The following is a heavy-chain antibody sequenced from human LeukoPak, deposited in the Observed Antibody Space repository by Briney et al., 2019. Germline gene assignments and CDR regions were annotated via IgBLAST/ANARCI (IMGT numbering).Heavy chain of an antibody. V-gene: IGHV3-30*18. CDR3: AKGFLLIDY. Sequence: GGSLRLSCAASGFTFSSYGMHWVRQAPGKGLEWVAVISYDGSNKYYADSVKGRFTISRDNSKNTLYLQMNSLRAEDTAVYYCAKGFLLIDYWGQGTLVTVSS. CDR1: GFTFSSYG. CDR2: ISYDGSNK. J-gene: IGHJ4*02. D-gene: IGHD3-16*01.